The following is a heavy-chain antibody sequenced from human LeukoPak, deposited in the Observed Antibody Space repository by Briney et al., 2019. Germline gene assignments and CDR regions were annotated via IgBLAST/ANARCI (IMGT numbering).Heavy chain of an antibody. D-gene: IGHD3-16*01. CDR2: ISADGRST. Sequence: GGSLRLSCAPSRFIFSNYAMTWVRQAPGRGLEWVSTISADGRSTHYADSVRGRLTISRDNSKNMLYLQMNSLRPEDTALYYCAKDLGRDGDEIFDYWGQGTLVTVSS. V-gene: IGHV3-23*01. CDR1: RFIFSNYA. CDR3: AKDLGRDGDEIFDY. J-gene: IGHJ4*02.